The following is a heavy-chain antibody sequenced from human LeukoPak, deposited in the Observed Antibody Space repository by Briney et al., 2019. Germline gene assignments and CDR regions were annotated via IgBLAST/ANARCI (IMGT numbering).Heavy chain of an antibody. Sequence: SVKVSCKASGGTFSSYAISWARQAPGQGLEWMGRIIPILGIANYAQKFQGRVTITADKSTSTAYMELSSLRSEDTAVYYCARDGYYYGSGPSPKDYYYYYGMDVWGQGTTVTVSS. CDR3: ARDGYYYGSGPSPKDYYYYYGMDV. CDR2: IIPILGIA. CDR1: GGTFSSYA. J-gene: IGHJ6*02. D-gene: IGHD3-10*01. V-gene: IGHV1-69*04.